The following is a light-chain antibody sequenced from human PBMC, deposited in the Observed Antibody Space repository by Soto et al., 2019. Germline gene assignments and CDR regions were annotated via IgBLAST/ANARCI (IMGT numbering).Light chain of an antibody. CDR1: SSDVGGYNY. V-gene: IGLV2-14*03. J-gene: IGLJ1*01. Sequence: QSALTQRASVSGSPGQSITISCTGTSSDVGGYNYVSWYQQHPGRAPKLIIYDVTNRPSGISNRFSGSKSGNTASLTISGLQTEDEADYYCISFTSRHIYVFGTGTKVTGL. CDR2: DVT. CDR3: ISFTSRHIYV.